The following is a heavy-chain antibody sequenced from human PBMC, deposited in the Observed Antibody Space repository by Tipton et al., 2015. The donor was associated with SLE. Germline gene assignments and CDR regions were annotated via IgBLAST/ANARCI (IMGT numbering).Heavy chain of an antibody. CDR3: ARATTPRHYFDY. CDR1: GFTFSSYS. Sequence: QLVQSGGGLVQPGGSLRLSCAASGFTFSSYSMNWVRQAPGKGLEWVANIKQDGSEKYYVDSVKGRFTISRDNAKNSLYLQMNSLRAEDTAVYYCARATTPRHYFDYWGQGTLVTVSS. V-gene: IGHV3-7*01. D-gene: IGHD4-11*01. J-gene: IGHJ4*02. CDR2: IKQDGSEK.